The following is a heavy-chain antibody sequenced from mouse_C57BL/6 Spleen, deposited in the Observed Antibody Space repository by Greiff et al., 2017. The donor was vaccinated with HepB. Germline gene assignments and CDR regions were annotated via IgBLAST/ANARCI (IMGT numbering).Heavy chain of an antibody. D-gene: IGHD1-1*01. Sequence: EVKLVESGGDLVKPGGSLKLSCAASGFTFSSYGMSWVRQTPDKRLEWVATISSGGSYTYYPDSVKGRFTISRDNAKNTLYLQMSSLKSEDTAMYYCARPIITTVVEGCAYWGQGTLVTVSA. CDR2: ISSGGSYT. V-gene: IGHV5-6*01. CDR3: ARPIITTVVEGCAY. J-gene: IGHJ3*01. CDR1: GFTFSSYG.